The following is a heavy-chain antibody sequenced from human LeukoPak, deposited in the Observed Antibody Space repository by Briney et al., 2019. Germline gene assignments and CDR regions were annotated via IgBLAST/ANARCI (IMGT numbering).Heavy chain of an antibody. CDR2: INHSGST. CDR3: ARGRGYSSSWYVPYYYYMDV. D-gene: IGHD6-13*01. V-gene: IGHV4-38-2*02. J-gene: IGHJ6*03. CDR1: GYSISSGSY. Sequence: SETLSLTCTVSGYSISSGSYWGWIRQPPGKGLEWIGEINHSGSTNYNPSLKSRVTISVDTSKNQFSLRLSSVTAADTAVYYCARGRGYSSSWYVPYYYYMDVWGKGTTVTVS.